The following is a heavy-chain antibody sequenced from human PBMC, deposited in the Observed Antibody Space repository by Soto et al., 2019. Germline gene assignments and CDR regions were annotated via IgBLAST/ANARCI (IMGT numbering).Heavy chain of an antibody. V-gene: IGHV3-23*01. D-gene: IGHD3-10*01. Sequence: PGGSRRLSCAASGFTFSSYGMSWVRQAPGKGLEWVSVISGSGGSTDYADSVKGRFTISGDNSKNTLYLQMNSLRAEDTAVYYCAKDLWFGDPRRHYGMDVWGQGTTVTVSS. CDR2: ISGSGGST. CDR3: AKDLWFGDPRRHYGMDV. CDR1: GFTFSSYG. J-gene: IGHJ6*02.